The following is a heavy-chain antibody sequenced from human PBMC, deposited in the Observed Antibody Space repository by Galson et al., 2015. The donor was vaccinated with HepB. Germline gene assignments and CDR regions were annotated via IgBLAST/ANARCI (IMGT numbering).Heavy chain of an antibody. CDR1: GFSFRSYT. J-gene: IGHJ5*01. D-gene: IGHD1-26*01. Sequence: SLRLSCAASGFSFRSYTLHWVRQAPGRGLEWVALISYDGSTKYYADSVEGRFSTSGDNSMNTLSLEMNSLRFDDTAVYHCARGGGVGRRDKSWPPDSWGPGTLVTVSS. CDR2: ISYDGSTK. V-gene: IGHV3-30*14. CDR3: ARGGGVGRRDKSWPPDS.